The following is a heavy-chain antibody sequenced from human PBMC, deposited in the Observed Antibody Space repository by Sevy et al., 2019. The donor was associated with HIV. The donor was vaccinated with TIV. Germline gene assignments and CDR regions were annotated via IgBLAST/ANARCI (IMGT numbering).Heavy chain of an antibody. J-gene: IGHJ1*01. CDR3: ATDWYEYDGTANDSFEK. D-gene: IGHD3-22*01. CDR2: IGGSGVGT. CDR1: GFTFSSYA. Sequence: GGSLRLSCAASGFTFSSYAMTWVRQAPGKGLEWVSGIGGSGVGTFYADSVRGRFTVSRDNLNKVLFLQMNNLRAEDTAGYFCATDWYEYDGTANDSFEKWGQGTLVTVSS. V-gene: IGHV3-23*01.